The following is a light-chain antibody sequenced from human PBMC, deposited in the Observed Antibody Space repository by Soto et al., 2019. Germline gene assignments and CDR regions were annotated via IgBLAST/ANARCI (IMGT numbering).Light chain of an antibody. J-gene: IGKJ3*01. V-gene: IGKV1-39*01. CDR3: HQSYSTPLFT. CDR2: AAS. Sequence: DIQMTQSPSSLSASVGDRVTITCRASQRISNYLNWYQQKPGKAPKLLIYAASSLQSGVPSRFSGSGSGTDFTLTISSLQPEDFAAYFCHQSYSTPLFTFGPGTKVDI. CDR1: QRISNY.